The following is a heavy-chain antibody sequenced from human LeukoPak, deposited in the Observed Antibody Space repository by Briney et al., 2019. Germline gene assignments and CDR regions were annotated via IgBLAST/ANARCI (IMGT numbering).Heavy chain of an antibody. D-gene: IGHD2-15*01. CDR3: ARDHSSLDAFDI. Sequence: GGSLRLSCAASGFTFSSYAMSWVRQAPGKGLEWVSVIYSGGSTYYADSVKGRFTISRDNSKNTLYLQMNSLRAEDTAVYYCARDHSSLDAFDIWGQGTMVTVSS. J-gene: IGHJ3*02. V-gene: IGHV3-66*01. CDR2: IYSGGST. CDR1: GFTFSSYA.